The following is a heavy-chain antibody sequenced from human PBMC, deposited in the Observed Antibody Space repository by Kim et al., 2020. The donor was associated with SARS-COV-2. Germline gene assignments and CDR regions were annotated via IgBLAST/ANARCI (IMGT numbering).Heavy chain of an antibody. CDR3: ARPRADKNQLELTYDI. Sequence: SETLSLTCTVSGGSISSSSYYWGWIRQPPGKGLEWIGSIYYSGSTYYNPSLKSRVTISVDTSKNQFSLKLSSVTAADTAVYYCARPRADKNQLELTYDIWGQGTMVTVSS. CDR2: IYYSGST. CDR1: GGSISSSSYY. D-gene: IGHD1-1*01. J-gene: IGHJ3*02. V-gene: IGHV4-39*01.